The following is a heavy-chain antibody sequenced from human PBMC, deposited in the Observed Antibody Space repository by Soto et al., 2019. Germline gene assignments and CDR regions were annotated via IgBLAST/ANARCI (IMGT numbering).Heavy chain of an antibody. CDR2: ISGPGVT. D-gene: IGHD4-4*01. CDR3: ARTRLQYRELVS. Sequence: LRLSCAASGFSVTNTYMHWVRQAPGKGLEWVSVISGPGVTYYADSVKGRIALSRDTSQNTMYLHMRNLRADDTAVYYCARTRLQYRELVSWGQGTLVTVSS. J-gene: IGHJ5*02. V-gene: IGHV3-53*01. CDR1: GFSVTNTY.